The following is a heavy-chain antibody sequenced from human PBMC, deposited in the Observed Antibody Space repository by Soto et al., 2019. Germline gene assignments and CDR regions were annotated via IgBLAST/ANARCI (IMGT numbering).Heavy chain of an antibody. CDR1: GFTFSRYS. CDR2: VSSTTNYI. V-gene: IGHV3-21*01. J-gene: IGHJ4*02. CDR3: ARESEDLTSNFDY. Sequence: GGSLRLSCAASGFTFSRYSMNWVRQAPGKGLEWVSSVSSTTNYIYYADSMKGRFTVSRDNAKNSVYLDMNSLSAEDTAVYYCARESEDLTSNFDYWGQGTLVTVSS.